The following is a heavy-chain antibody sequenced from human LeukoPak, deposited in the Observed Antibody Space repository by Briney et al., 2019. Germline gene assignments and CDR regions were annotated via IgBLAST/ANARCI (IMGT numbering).Heavy chain of an antibody. V-gene: IGHV3-33*01. D-gene: IGHD2-2*01. CDR1: GFTFSSYG. CDR3: ASGGVVPAAMSHFQH. J-gene: IGHJ1*01. CDR2: IWYDGSNK. Sequence: GGSLRLSCAASGFTFSSYGMHWVRQAPGKGLEWVAVIWYDGSNKYYAGSVKGRFTISRDNSKNTLYLQMNSLRAEDTAVYYCASGGVVPAAMSHFQHWGQGTLVTVSS.